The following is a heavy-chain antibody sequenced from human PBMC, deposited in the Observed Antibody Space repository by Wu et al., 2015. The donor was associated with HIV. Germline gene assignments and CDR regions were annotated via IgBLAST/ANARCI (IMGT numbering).Heavy chain of an antibody. CDR2: INPSAGST. J-gene: IGHJ6*02. CDR3: ARGIAVAGAFGMDV. V-gene: IGHV1-46*01. D-gene: IGHD6-19*01. CDR1: GYSFTTYY. Sequence: QVQLVQSGAEVRKPGASVKVSCKASGYSFTTYYLNWVRQAPGQGLEWMGIINPSAGSTTYAQKFQGRVTMTRDTSMTTVYMELSSLRSEDTAVYYCARGIAVAGAFGMDVWGQGTTVTVSS.